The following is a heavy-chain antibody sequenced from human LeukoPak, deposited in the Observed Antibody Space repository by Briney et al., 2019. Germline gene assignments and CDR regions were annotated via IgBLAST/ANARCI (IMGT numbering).Heavy chain of an antibody. D-gene: IGHD2-2*01. J-gene: IGHJ4*02. Sequence: GRSLRLSCAASGFTFSSYGMHWVRQAPGKGLEWVAVISYDGSNKYYADSVKGRFTISRDNSKNTLYLQMNSLRAEDTAVYYCAKRIGSTSLPIDYWGQETLVTVSS. CDR1: GFTFSSYG. V-gene: IGHV3-30*18. CDR2: ISYDGSNK. CDR3: AKRIGSTSLPIDY.